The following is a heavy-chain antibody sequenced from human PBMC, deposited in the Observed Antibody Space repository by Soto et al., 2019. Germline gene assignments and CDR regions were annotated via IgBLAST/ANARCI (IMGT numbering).Heavy chain of an antibody. CDR2: ISHDGSKE. D-gene: IGHD2-2*01. CDR1: GFSFSTTA. J-gene: IGHJ6*02. V-gene: IGHV3-30-3*01. Sequence: QVQMVESGGGVVQPGRSLRLSCAASGFSFSTTAFHCVRQAPGKGLEWVTVISHDGSKEYYADSVKGRFTISRDNSKSTLYLQMTSLRYEDTAVYYCARAMGFCSSTSCFGYGMDVWGQGTTVTVSS. CDR3: ARAMGFCSSTSCFGYGMDV.